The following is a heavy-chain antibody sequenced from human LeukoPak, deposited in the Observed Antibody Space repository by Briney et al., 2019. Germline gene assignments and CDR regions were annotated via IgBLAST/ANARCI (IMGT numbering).Heavy chain of an antibody. J-gene: IGHJ6*01. Sequence: GGSLRLSCAASGFTFSSYWMNWARQAPGKGLEWVASINHNGNVNYYVDSVKGRFTIYRDNAKTSQYLQMSNLRAEDTAVYFCARGVGLDVWGQGATVTVSS. V-gene: IGHV3-7*03. D-gene: IGHD3-16*01. CDR3: ARGVGLDV. CDR1: GFTFSSYW. CDR2: INHNGNVN.